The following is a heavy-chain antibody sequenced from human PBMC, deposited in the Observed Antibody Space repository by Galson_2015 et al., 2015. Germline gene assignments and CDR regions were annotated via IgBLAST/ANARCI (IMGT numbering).Heavy chain of an antibody. CDR2: IYWDDDK. Sequence: PALVKPTQTLTPPCTFSGFSLSTSGVGVGWIRQTPGKALEWLALIYWDDDKRYSPSLKSRLTITKDTSKNQVALTMTNMDPVDTATYYCAHSPYSGSFYYFDYWGQGTLVTVFS. V-gene: IGHV2-5*02. CDR3: AHSPYSGSFYYFDY. D-gene: IGHD1-26*01. CDR1: GFSLSTSGVG. J-gene: IGHJ4*02.